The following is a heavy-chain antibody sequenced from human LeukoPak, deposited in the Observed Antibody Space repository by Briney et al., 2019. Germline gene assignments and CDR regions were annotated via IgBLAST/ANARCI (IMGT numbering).Heavy chain of an antibody. D-gene: IGHD3-22*01. J-gene: IGHJ5*02. V-gene: IGHV3-9*01. Sequence: GRSLRLSCAASGFTFDDYAMHWVRQAPGKGLEWASGISWNSGSIGYADSVKGRFTISRDNAKNSLYLQMNSLRAEDTAVYYCAKDRRQDYYDSSGYYHWGQGTLVTVSS. CDR1: GFTFDDYA. CDR3: AKDRRQDYYDSSGYYH. CDR2: ISWNSGSI.